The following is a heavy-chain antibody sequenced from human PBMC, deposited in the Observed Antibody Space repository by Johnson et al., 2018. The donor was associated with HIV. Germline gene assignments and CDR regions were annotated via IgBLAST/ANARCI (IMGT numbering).Heavy chain of an antibody. CDR2: IKQDGSEK. J-gene: IGHJ1*01. D-gene: IGHD1-26*01. CDR3: ARDPGRSYPGGLFGLRWAM. V-gene: IGHV3-7*03. CDR1: GFTFSSYW. Sequence: VQLVESGGGLVQPGGSLRLSCAASGFTFSSYWKSWVRQAPGKGLEWVANIKQDGSEKYYVDSVKGRFTISRDNANNSLYLQMNSLRAEDTALYYCARDPGRSYPGGLFGLRWAMWG.